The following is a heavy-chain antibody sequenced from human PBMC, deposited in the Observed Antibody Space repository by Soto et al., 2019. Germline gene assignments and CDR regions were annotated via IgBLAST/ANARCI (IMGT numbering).Heavy chain of an antibody. D-gene: IGHD3-16*01. CDR1: GFTFSSYS. CDR2: ISSSSSTI. J-gene: IGHJ4*02. V-gene: IGHV3-48*02. Sequence: GGSLRLSCAASGFTFSSYSMNWVRQAPGKGLEWVSYISSSSSTIYYADSVKGRFTISRDNAKNSLYLQMNSLRDEDTAVYYCARSDYVWGSLPLANWGQGTLVTVSS. CDR3: ARSDYVWGSLPLAN.